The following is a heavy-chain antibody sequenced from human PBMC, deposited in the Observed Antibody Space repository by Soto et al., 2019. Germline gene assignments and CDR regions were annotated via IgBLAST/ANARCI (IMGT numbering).Heavy chain of an antibody. CDR1: GFAFNNAW. V-gene: IGHV3-15*07. J-gene: IGHJ4*01. CDR2: IKSKALGGTT. D-gene: IGHD3-22*01. Sequence: EVQLVESGGGLVKPGGSLRLSCAGSGFAFNNAWINWVRQAPGKGLEWVGRIKSKALGGTTDFAAPVRGRFAITRDDSRNMAYMQMNSLNTEDTAVYYCTTDSYSTMIEVRFYYWGHGTLFTVSS. CDR3: TTDSYSTMIEVRFYY.